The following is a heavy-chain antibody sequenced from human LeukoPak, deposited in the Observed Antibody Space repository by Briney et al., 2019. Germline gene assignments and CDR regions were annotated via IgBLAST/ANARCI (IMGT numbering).Heavy chain of an antibody. CDR2: ISGSGGST. V-gene: IGHV3-23*01. Sequence: GGSLRLSCAASGFTFSSYAMSLVRQAPGKGLEWVSAISGSGGSTYYADSVKGRFTISRDNSKNTLYLQMNSLRAEDTAVYYCAKSPLDYCSGSSCYLYFDYWGLGTLVTVSS. CDR1: GFTFSSYA. D-gene: IGHD2-15*01. J-gene: IGHJ4*02. CDR3: AKSPLDYCSGSSCYLYFDY.